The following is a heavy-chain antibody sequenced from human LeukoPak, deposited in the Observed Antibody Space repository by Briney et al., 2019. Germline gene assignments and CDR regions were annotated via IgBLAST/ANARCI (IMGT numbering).Heavy chain of an antibody. Sequence: GGSLRLSCAASGFTFSSYSMNWVRQAPGTGLEWVSSMSRSSNYIYYADSVKGRLTISRDNAKNSLYLQMNSLRAEDTAVYYCARILFGYSRSWWIMDVWGKGTTVTVSS. D-gene: IGHD6-13*01. CDR1: GFTFSSYS. J-gene: IGHJ6*03. V-gene: IGHV3-21*01. CDR3: ARILFGYSRSWWIMDV. CDR2: MSRSSNYI.